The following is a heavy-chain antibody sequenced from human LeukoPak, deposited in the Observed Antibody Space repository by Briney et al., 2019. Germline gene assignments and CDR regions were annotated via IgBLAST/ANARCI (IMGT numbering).Heavy chain of an antibody. CDR2: ISGSGGST. CDR1: GFTFSNFW. CDR3: ARADEAIFGVVIIQGGFDY. V-gene: IGHV3-23*01. J-gene: IGHJ4*02. D-gene: IGHD3-3*01. Sequence: GGSLRLSCAASGFTFSNFWMSWVRQAPGKGLEWVSAISGSGGSTYYADSVKGRFTISRDNSKNTLYLQMNSLRAEDTAVYYCARADEAIFGVVIIQGGFDYWGQGTLVTVSS.